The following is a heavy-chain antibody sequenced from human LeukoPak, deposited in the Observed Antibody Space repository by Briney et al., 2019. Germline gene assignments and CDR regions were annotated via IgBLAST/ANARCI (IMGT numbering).Heavy chain of an antibody. V-gene: IGHV4-34*08. CDR2: INHSGSS. D-gene: IGHD3-10*01. Sequence: PGGSLRLSCAASGFTFSSYAMSWVRQAPGKGLEWIGEINHSGSSNYNPSLKSRVTISVDTSKNQFSLKLSSVTAADTAVYYCARAGPHTGRRRYFDYWGQGTLVTVSS. J-gene: IGHJ4*02. CDR1: GFTFSSYA. CDR3: ARAGPHTGRRRYFDY.